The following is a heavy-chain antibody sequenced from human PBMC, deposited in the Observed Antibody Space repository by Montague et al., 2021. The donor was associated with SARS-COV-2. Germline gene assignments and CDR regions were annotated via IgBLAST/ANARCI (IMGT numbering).Heavy chain of an antibody. Sequence: SETLSLTCSVSGDSITNHYWSWIRQPAGKGLEWIGRMHFTGKTNFSPFFSSRLTMSAGTSKNQFSLKLTSVTAADTAIYFCARDRFDFGAGRQGTIDFWGQGILAIVSS. CDR2: MHFTGKT. V-gene: IGHV4-4*07. D-gene: IGHD3-10*01. J-gene: IGHJ4*02. CDR3: ARDRFDFGAGRQGTIDF. CDR1: GDSITNHY.